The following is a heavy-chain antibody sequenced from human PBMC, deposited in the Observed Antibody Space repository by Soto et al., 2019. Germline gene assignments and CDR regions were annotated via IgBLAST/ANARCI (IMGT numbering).Heavy chain of an antibody. V-gene: IGHV5-10-1*01. CDR1: GYSFTSYW. D-gene: IGHD6-13*01. Sequence: SLQISCKGSGYSFTSYWISWVRQMPGKGLEWMGMIDPSDSYTNYSPSFQGHVTISADKSISTAYLQWSSLKASDTAMYYCARRSIAATRTGDVYGMDVWGQGTTVTVSS. CDR3: ARRSIAATRTGDVYGMDV. J-gene: IGHJ6*02. CDR2: IDPSDSYT.